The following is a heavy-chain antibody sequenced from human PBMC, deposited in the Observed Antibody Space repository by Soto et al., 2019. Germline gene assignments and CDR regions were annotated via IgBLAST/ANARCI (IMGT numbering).Heavy chain of an antibody. CDR1: GGSFSGYY. Sequence: SETLSLTCAVYGGSFSGYYWSWIRQPPGKGLEWIGEINHSGSTNYNPSLKSRVTISVDTSKNQFSLKLSSVTAADTAVYYCARGEDAFDIWGQGTMVTVSS. CDR3: ARGEDAFDI. CDR2: INHSGST. V-gene: IGHV4-34*01. J-gene: IGHJ3*02.